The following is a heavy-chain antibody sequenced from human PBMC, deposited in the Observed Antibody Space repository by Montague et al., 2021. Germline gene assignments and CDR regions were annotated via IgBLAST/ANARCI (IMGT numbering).Heavy chain of an antibody. D-gene: IGHD1-26*01. Sequence: SETLSLTCAVYGGSFSGHYWSWIRQPPGKGLEWIGEINHSGSTNYNPSLKSRVTMSVDTSKNQFSLNLSSVTAADTAVYYCARYLHTSKYSWSHYLSRQYGMDVWGQGTTVPVSS. V-gene: IGHV4-34*01. CDR3: ARYLHTSKYSWSHYLSRQYGMDV. CDR1: GGSFSGHY. CDR2: INHSGST. J-gene: IGHJ6*02.